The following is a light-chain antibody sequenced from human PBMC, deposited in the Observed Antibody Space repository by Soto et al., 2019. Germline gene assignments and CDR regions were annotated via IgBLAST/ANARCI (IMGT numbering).Light chain of an antibody. CDR2: EGS. CDR3: CSYAPGGTNVV. J-gene: IGLJ2*01. CDR1: SSDIGSYNL. Sequence: QSALTQPASVSGSPGQSITISCTGISSDIGSYNLVSWYQQHPGKAPKLMIYEGSKRPPGVSDRFSGSKSGNTASLTISGLQAEDEADYYCCSYAPGGTNVVIGGGTKVTVL. V-gene: IGLV2-23*01.